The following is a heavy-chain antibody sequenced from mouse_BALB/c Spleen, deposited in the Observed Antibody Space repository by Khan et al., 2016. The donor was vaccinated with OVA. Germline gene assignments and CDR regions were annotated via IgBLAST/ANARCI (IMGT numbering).Heavy chain of an antibody. CDR2: INPSTGYT. V-gene: IGHV1-7*01. Sequence: QIQLVQSGAELAKPGASVKMSCKASGYTFTSYWMHWVKQRPGKGLEWIGYINPSTGYTEYNQRFKDKATLNADKYSSTAYMKLSRLTYEESAVYYCANHGSSSAWLTYWGQGTLVTVSA. J-gene: IGHJ3*01. CDR3: ANHGSSSAWLTY. CDR1: GYTFTSYW. D-gene: IGHD1-1*01.